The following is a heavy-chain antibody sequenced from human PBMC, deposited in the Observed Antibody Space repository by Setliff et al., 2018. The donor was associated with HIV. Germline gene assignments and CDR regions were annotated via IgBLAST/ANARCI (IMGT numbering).Heavy chain of an antibody. V-gene: IGHV1-18*01. CDR3: AREGLEIFGVLIINYNYYMDV. D-gene: IGHD3-3*01. CDR1: GYTFINYG. J-gene: IGHJ6*03. Sequence: GASVKVSCKASGYTFINYGISWVRQAPGQGLEWMGWISAYNAKTNYAQKLQGRVTMTTDTSTSTAYMELRSLRSDDTAVYYCAREGLEIFGVLIINYNYYMDVWGKGTTVTVSS. CDR2: ISAYNAKT.